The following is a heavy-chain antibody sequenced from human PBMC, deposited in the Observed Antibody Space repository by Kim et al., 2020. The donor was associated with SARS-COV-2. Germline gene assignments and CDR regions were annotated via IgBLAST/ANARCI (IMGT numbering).Heavy chain of an antibody. Sequence: GESLKISCTGSGYIFTNYWIAWFCQLPGKGLEWIGILYPGDSDTRYSPSFQGLVTISAYRFVGVTYLHWSSMRASDSVMYLCSQPAFGSPGAFFDV. J-gene: IGHJ3*01. V-gene: IGHV5-51*01. CDR1: GYIFTNYW. D-gene: IGHD3-10*01. CDR2: LYPGDSDT. CDR3: SQPAFGSPGAFFDV.